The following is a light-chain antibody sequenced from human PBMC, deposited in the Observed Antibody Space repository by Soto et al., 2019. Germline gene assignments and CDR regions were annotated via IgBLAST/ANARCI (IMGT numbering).Light chain of an antibody. CDR2: GAS. CDR1: QSVSSSY. V-gene: IGKV3-20*01. J-gene: IGKJ4*01. CDR3: QQYVSSPFT. Sequence: EIVLTQSPGTLSLSPGERATLSCRASQSVSSSYLAWYQQKPGQAPRLLIYGASNRATGIPDKFSGSGSGTDFTLTISRLEPEDFAMYFCQQYVSSPFTFGGGTKVEVK.